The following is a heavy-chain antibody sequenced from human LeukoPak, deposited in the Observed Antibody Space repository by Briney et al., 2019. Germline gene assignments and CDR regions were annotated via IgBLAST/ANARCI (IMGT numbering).Heavy chain of an antibody. J-gene: IGHJ4*02. V-gene: IGHV3-33*01. CDR2: IWYDGSNK. D-gene: IGHD3-3*01. CDR3: ARGSAYDFWSGYAYYFDY. CDR1: GFTFSSYG. Sequence: GRSLRLSCAASGFTFSSYGMHWVRQAPGKGLEWVAVIWYDGSNKYYADSVKGRFTISRDNSKDTLYLQMNSLRAEDTAVYYCARGSAYDFWSGYAYYFDYWGQGTLVTVSS.